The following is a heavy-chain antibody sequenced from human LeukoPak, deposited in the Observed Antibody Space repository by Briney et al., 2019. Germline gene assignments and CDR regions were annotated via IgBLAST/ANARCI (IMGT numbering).Heavy chain of an antibody. D-gene: IGHD6-19*01. Sequence: GGSLRLPCAASGFTFSSYSMNWVRQAPGKGLEWVSSISSSSSYIYYADSVKGRFTISRDNAKNSLYLQMNSLRAEDTAVYYCARDRYSSGWYDYWGQGTLVTVSS. J-gene: IGHJ4*02. CDR3: ARDRYSSGWYDY. CDR1: GFTFSSYS. CDR2: ISSSSSYI. V-gene: IGHV3-21*01.